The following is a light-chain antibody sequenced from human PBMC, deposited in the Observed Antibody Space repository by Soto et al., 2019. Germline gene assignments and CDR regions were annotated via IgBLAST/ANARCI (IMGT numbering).Light chain of an antibody. CDR3: QQYKNWPLSVT. CDR1: QSVSTN. J-gene: IGKJ4*01. Sequence: EIVMTQSPATLSVSLRERATLSCTASQSVSTNLAWYQQKPGQAPRLLIYGASTRATGIPARFSGSGSETELTLTISSLQCEDFAVYYCQQYKNWPLSVTFGGGTKVEIK. V-gene: IGKV3-15*01. CDR2: GAS.